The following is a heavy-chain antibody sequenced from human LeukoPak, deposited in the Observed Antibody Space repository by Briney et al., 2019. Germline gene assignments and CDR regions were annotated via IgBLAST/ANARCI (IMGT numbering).Heavy chain of an antibody. D-gene: IGHD2-2*01. J-gene: IGHJ6*03. V-gene: IGHV4-59*01. Sequence: SETLSLTCTVSGGSISSYYWSWIRQPPGKGLEWIGYIYYSGSTNYNPSLKSRVTISVDTSKNQFSLKLSSVTAADTAVYYCARGLGYCSSTSCYEAPYYYYYMDVWGKGTTVTISS. CDR3: ARGLGYCSSTSCYEAPYYYYYMDV. CDR1: GGSISSYY. CDR2: IYYSGST.